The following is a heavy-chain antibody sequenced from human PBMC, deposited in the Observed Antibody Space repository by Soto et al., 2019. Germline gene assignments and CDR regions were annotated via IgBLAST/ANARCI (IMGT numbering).Heavy chain of an antibody. J-gene: IGHJ4*02. CDR3: ARVGGFRGYHYVTAFDY. V-gene: IGHV1-18*01. D-gene: IGHD6-25*01. CDR1: GYTFTNFG. Sequence: QVQLVQSGAEVEEPGASVRVSCKASGYTFTNFGINWVRQAPGQGLEWMVWISVYNDKTNYAQNFQDRVTMTTDTSTSTAYMELRSLRSDDTATYYCARVGGFRGYHYVTAFDYWGQGTLVTVSS. CDR2: ISVYNDKT.